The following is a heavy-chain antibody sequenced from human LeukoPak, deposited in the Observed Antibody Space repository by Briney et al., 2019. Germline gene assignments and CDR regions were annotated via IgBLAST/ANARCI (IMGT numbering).Heavy chain of an antibody. J-gene: IGHJ3*02. V-gene: IGHV3-48*03. Sequence: PGGSLRLSCAASGFTFSNYEMNWVRQAPGKGLEWVSYISSSGSTIYYADSVKGRFTISRDNAKNSLYLQMNSLRAEDTAIYYCASATIAAVGSAFDIWGQGTMVTVSS. D-gene: IGHD6-13*01. CDR2: ISSSGSTI. CDR1: GFTFSNYE. CDR3: ASATIAAVGSAFDI.